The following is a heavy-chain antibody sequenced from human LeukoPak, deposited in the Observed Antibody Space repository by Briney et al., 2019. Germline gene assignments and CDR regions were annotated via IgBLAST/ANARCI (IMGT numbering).Heavy chain of an antibody. Sequence: ASVKVSCKASGYTFTGYYMHWVRQAPGQGLEWMGWITPNSGGTHYAQKFQGRVTMTRDTSISTAYMELSRLRSDDTAVYYCARDRYYYDSSGYPGYWGQGTLVTVSS. V-gene: IGHV1-2*02. CDR3: ARDRYYYDSSGYPGY. CDR1: GYTFTGYY. D-gene: IGHD3-22*01. J-gene: IGHJ4*02. CDR2: ITPNSGGT.